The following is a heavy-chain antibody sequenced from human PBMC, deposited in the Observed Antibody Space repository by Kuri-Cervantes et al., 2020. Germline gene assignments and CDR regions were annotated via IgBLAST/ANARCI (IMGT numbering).Heavy chain of an antibody. D-gene: IGHD6-19*01. CDR3: ARSYSSGWYVL. J-gene: IGHJ4*02. Sequence: SETLSLTCTVSGGSISSYYWSWIRQPPGKGLEWIGYIYYSGSTNYNPSLKSRVTISVDTSKNQFSLKLSSVTAADTAVYYCARSYSSGWYVLWGQGILVTVSS. V-gene: IGHV4-59*13. CDR1: GGSISSYY. CDR2: IYYSGST.